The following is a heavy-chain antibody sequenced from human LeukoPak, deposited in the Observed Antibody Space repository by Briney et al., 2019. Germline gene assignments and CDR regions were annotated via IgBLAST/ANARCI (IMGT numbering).Heavy chain of an antibody. Sequence: GASVKVSCKASGYTFTSYGISWVRQAPGQGLEWMGWIIPIFGTANYAQKFQGRVTITTDESTSTAYMELSSLRSEDTAVYYCARDPFSLSRYYDNSPDDGFDYWGQGTLVTVSS. D-gene: IGHD3-22*01. V-gene: IGHV1-69*05. CDR1: GYTFTSYG. CDR3: ARDPFSLSRYYDNSPDDGFDY. CDR2: IIPIFGTA. J-gene: IGHJ4*02.